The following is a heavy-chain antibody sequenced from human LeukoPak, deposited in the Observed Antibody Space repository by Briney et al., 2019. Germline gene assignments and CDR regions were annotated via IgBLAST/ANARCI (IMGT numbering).Heavy chain of an antibody. Sequence: PGGSLRLSCAASGFTFSSYEMNWVRQAPGKGLEWVAVISYDGSNKYYADSVKGRFTISRDNSKNTLYLQMNSLRAEDTAVYYCARERHRGYDILTGYNWFDPWGQGTLVTVSS. V-gene: IGHV3-30*04. CDR1: GFTFSSYE. J-gene: IGHJ5*02. CDR2: ISYDGSNK. D-gene: IGHD3-9*01. CDR3: ARERHRGYDILTGYNWFDP.